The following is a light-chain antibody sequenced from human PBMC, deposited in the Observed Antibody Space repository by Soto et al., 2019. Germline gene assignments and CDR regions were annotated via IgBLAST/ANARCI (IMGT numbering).Light chain of an antibody. V-gene: IGKV1-5*03. CDR2: KAS. CDR1: QSITGW. CDR3: QQYNSYSS. J-gene: IGKJ1*01. Sequence: DIQMTQSPSTLSASVGDRVTISCRASQSITGWLAWFQQKPGKAPKLLISKASNLESGVPSRFSGSGPGTDFTLTISGLQPDDSATSYCQQYNSYSSLGQGTKVDIK.